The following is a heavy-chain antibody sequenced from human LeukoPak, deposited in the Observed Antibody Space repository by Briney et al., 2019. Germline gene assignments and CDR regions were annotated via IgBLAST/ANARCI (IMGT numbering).Heavy chain of an antibody. Sequence: ASVKVSCKASGYTFSSYTLRWLRQAPGQGLEWMGWINTNTGTPTYAQGFTGRFVFSLDSSVSTAYLQISSLKAEDIAVYYCVRQYSGYESLCFDSWGQGTLVTVSS. CDR3: VRQYSGYESLCFDS. J-gene: IGHJ4*02. CDR2: INTNTGTP. D-gene: IGHD5-12*01. V-gene: IGHV7-4-1*02. CDR1: GYTFSSYT.